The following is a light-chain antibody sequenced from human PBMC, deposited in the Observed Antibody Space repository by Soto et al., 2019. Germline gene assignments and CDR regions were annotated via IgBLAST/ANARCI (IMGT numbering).Light chain of an antibody. Sequence: VVMTQSPGTLSVSPWEGATLSCRASQTVLSNLAWYQQKPGQAPRLLIYGASTRATGIPARFSGSGSGTEFTLTISSLQSGDFAVYYCQQYNNWPINCGQGTRLEIK. V-gene: IGKV3-15*01. CDR1: QTVLSN. CDR2: GAS. CDR3: QQYNNWPIN. J-gene: IGKJ5*01.